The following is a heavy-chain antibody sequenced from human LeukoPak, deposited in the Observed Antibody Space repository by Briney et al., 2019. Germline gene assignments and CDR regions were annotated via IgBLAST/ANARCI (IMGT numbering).Heavy chain of an antibody. J-gene: IGHJ3*02. V-gene: IGHV4-39*07. Sequence: KASETLSLTCTVSGGSISSSSYYWGWIRQPPGKGLEWIGSIYYSGSTYYNPSLKSRVTISVDTSKNQFSLKLSSVTAADTAVYYCAREHSRGYCSGGSCYFRGDAFDIWGQGTMVTVSS. CDR2: IYYSGST. CDR3: AREHSRGYCSGGSCYFRGDAFDI. CDR1: GGSISSSSYY. D-gene: IGHD2-15*01.